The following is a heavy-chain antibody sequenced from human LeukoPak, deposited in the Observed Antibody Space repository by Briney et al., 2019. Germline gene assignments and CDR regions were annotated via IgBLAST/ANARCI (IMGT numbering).Heavy chain of an antibody. V-gene: IGHV3-7*01. J-gene: IGHJ4*02. Sequence: GGSLRLSCAASGFTFSRYWMSWVRQAPGKGLEWVANIKQDGSEKYYVDSVKGRFTISRDNAKNSLYVQMNSLRDEDTAVYYCAKAAAISSGFYWGQGTLVTVSS. CDR1: GFTFSRYW. D-gene: IGHD6-19*01. CDR3: AKAAAISSGFY. CDR2: IKQDGSEK.